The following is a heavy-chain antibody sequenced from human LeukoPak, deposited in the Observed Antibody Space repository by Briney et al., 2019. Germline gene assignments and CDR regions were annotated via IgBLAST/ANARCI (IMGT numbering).Heavy chain of an antibody. CDR1: GYTFTSYA. D-gene: IGHD2-21*02. Sequence: ASVKVSCKASGYTFTSYAMHWVRQAPGQGLEWMGRINPNSGGTNYAQKFQGRVTMTRDTSISTAYMELSRLRSDDTAVYYCARVGYCGGDCYSFDYWGQGTLVTVSS. J-gene: IGHJ4*02. CDR3: ARVGYCGGDCYSFDY. V-gene: IGHV1-2*06. CDR2: INPNSGGT.